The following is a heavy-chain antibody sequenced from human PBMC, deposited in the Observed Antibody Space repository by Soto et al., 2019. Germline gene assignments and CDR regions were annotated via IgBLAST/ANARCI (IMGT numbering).Heavy chain of an antibody. CDR2: VTGRSSST. CDR3: TKHLPSKKNQRRWADAFHI. Sequence: EVRLLESGGGLVQPGGSLRLSCVASGFTFSNYATSWVRQAPGKGLEWVSVVTGRSSSTYYADSVEGRFIISRDNSRNTLFLQMNSLGAEDTAVYYCTKHLPSKKNQRRWADAFHIWGQGTILTVSS. CDR1: GFTFSNYA. D-gene: IGHD2-2*01. V-gene: IGHV3-23*01. J-gene: IGHJ3*02.